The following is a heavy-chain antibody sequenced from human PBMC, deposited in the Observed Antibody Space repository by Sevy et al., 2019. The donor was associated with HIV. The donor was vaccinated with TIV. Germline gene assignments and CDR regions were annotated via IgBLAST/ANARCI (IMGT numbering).Heavy chain of an antibody. CDR2: INNSSRFI. CDR3: ARGKVLFDY. Sequence: GGSLRLSCAASGFTFSDYYMSWIRQAPGKGPGWVSYINNSSRFINYVDSVKGRFTISRDNAKNSLYLQMNSLRAGDTAVYYCARGKVLFDYWGQGTLVTVSS. CDR1: GFTFSDYY. J-gene: IGHJ4*02. V-gene: IGHV3-11*06.